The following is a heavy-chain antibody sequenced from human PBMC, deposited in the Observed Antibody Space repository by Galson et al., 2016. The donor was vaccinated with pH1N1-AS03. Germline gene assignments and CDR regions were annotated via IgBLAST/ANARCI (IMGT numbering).Heavy chain of an antibody. D-gene: IGHD3-16*01. Sequence: PALVKPTQTLTLTCSLSGVSVPSSGLAVGWFRLPPGKALEWLALIYWDDAKRCSPSLRNRLTITKDTSRNQAVLTVTNVDPLDTATYFCALPNSWGNAFEIWGPGTMVTVAS. CDR1: GVSVPSSGLA. CDR2: IYWDDAK. J-gene: IGHJ3*02. V-gene: IGHV2-5*02. CDR3: ALPNSWGNAFEI.